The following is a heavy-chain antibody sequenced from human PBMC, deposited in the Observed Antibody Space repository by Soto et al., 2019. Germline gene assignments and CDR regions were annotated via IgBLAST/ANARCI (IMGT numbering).Heavy chain of an antibody. J-gene: IGHJ6*02. CDR3: ARQGFGPLHGLVDV. Sequence: QVQLQESGPGLVKPSETMSLSCTVSGGSISSYYWSWFRQSPGKRMEWIGYVHHSWGSSYNPSLQSRVPISLDTSKSQFSQKVTSVTATDTAVYYCARQGFGPLHGLVDVWGQGTTVTVSS. CDR2: VHHSWGS. CDR1: GGSISSYY. V-gene: IGHV4-59*08. D-gene: IGHD3-10*01.